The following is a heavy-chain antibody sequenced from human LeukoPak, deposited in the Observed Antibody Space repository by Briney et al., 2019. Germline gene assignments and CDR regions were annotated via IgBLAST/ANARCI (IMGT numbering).Heavy chain of an antibody. Sequence: GGSLRLSCAASGFTFSSYWMSWVRQAPGKGLEWVANIKQDGSEKYYVDSVKGRFTISRDNAKNSLYLQMNSLRAEDTAVYYCARDAPTYDFWSGYYGTNFDYWGQGTLVTASS. D-gene: IGHD3-3*01. V-gene: IGHV3-7*01. CDR1: GFTFSSYW. CDR2: IKQDGSEK. J-gene: IGHJ4*02. CDR3: ARDAPTYDFWSGYYGTNFDY.